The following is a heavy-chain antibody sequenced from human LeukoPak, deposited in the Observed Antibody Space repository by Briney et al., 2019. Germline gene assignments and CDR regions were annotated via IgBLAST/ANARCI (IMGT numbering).Heavy chain of an antibody. CDR2: IYSSGSA. D-gene: IGHD4-17*01. CDR3: AREYGDLDY. CDR1: GGSISGYY. Sequence: SETLSLTCTVSGGSISGYYWSWVRQPPGKGLEWIGRIYSSGSANYNPSLKSRVTMSVDTSNNQFSLKLTSVSAADTAVYYCAREYGDLDYWGQGTLVTVSS. J-gene: IGHJ4*02. V-gene: IGHV4-4*07.